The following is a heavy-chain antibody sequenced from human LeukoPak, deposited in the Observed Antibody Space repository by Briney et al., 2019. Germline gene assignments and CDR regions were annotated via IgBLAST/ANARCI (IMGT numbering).Heavy chain of an antibody. D-gene: IGHD3-22*01. CDR2: ITGTGGTT. Sequence: PGGSLRLSCAASRFTFSTYAMSWVRQAPGKGLEWVSSITGTGGTTYYADSVMGRFTISRDNSKNTLSLQVDSLRAEDTALYYCARVRYYDSGHPVAFDIWGQGTMVTVSS. J-gene: IGHJ3*02. V-gene: IGHV3-23*01. CDR1: RFTFSTYA. CDR3: ARVRYYDSGHPVAFDI.